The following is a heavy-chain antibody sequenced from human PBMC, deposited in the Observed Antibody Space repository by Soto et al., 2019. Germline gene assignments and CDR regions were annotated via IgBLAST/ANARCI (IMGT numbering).Heavy chain of an antibody. Sequence: QITLKESGPTLVKPTQTLTLTCTFSGFSLSTSGVGVGWIRQPPGKALEWLALIYWDDDKRYSPSLKSRLTITKDTSKNQVVLTMTNMDPVDTATYYCAHRRIQLWSTGSWFDPWGQGTLVTVSS. CDR2: IYWDDDK. CDR1: GFSLSTSGVG. J-gene: IGHJ5*02. V-gene: IGHV2-5*02. D-gene: IGHD5-18*01. CDR3: AHRRIQLWSTGSWFDP.